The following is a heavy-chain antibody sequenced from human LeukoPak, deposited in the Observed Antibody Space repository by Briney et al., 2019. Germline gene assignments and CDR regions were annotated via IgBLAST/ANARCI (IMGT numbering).Heavy chain of an antibody. CDR1: GYSISSGYY. Sequence: SETLSLTCAVSGYSISSGYYWGWIRQPPGKGLEWIGSIYHSGSTYYNPSLKSRVTISVDTSKNQFSLKLSSVTAADTAVYYCASRYCSSTSCRDYWGQGTLVTVSS. J-gene: IGHJ4*02. CDR2: IYHSGST. CDR3: ASRYCSSTSCRDY. D-gene: IGHD2-2*01. V-gene: IGHV4-38-2*01.